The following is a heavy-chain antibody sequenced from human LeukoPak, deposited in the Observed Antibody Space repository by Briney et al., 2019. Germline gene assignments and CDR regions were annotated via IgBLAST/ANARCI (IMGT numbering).Heavy chain of an antibody. Sequence: PSETLSLTCTVSGGSISSGGYYWSWVRQHPEKGLEWIGYIYYSGTAYYNPSLKSRVTMSVDTSKNQFSLKLDSVTAADTAVYYCARPTYSSSSIGAFDIWGQGTMVTVSS. V-gene: IGHV4-31*03. CDR2: IYYSGTA. J-gene: IGHJ3*02. D-gene: IGHD6-6*01. CDR3: ARPTYSSSSIGAFDI. CDR1: GGSISSGGYY.